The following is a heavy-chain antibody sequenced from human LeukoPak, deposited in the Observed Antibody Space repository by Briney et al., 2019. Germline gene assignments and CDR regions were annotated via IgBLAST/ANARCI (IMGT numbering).Heavy chain of an antibody. CDR2: ISSSSSYI. J-gene: IGHJ4*02. D-gene: IGHD2-15*01. V-gene: IGHV3-21*01. CDR3: ASDLVVVAASTFDY. Sequence: GGSLRLSRAASGFTFSSYSMNWVRQAPGKGLEWVSSISSSSSYIYYADSVKGRFTISRDNAKNSLYLQMNSLRAEDTAVYYCASDLVVVAASTFDYWGQGTLVTVSS. CDR1: GFTFSSYS.